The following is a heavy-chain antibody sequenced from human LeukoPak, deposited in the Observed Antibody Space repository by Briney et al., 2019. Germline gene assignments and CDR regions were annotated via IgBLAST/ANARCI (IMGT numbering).Heavy chain of an antibody. D-gene: IGHD3-9*01. CDR2: ISAYNGNI. J-gene: IGHJ6*03. V-gene: IGHV1-18*01. Sequence: ASVKVSCKASGYTFTSYGISWVRQAPGQGLEWMGWISAYNGNINYVQKLQGRVTMTTDTSTSTAYMELRSLRSEDTAVYYCARTYFDWLLYGYYYYYMDVWGKGTTVTISS. CDR3: ARTYFDWLLYGYYYYYMDV. CDR1: GYTFTSYG.